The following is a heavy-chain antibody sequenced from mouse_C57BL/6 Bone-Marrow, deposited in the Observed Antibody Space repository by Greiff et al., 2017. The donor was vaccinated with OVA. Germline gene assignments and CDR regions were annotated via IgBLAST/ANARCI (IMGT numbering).Heavy chain of an antibody. Sequence: QVQLQQPGAELVTPGASVKLSCKASGYTFTSYWMQWVKQRPGQGIEWIGEIDPSDSYTNYNQKFKGKATLTVDTSSSTAYMQLSSLTSEDSAVYYCVTGIYYDYEAWFAYWGQGTLVTVSA. CDR1: GYTFTSYW. D-gene: IGHD2-4*01. V-gene: IGHV1-50*01. CDR2: IDPSDSYT. J-gene: IGHJ3*01. CDR3: VTGIYYDYEAWFAY.